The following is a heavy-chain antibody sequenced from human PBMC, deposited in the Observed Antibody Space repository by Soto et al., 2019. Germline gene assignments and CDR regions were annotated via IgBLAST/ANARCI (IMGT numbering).Heavy chain of an antibody. CDR1: GGSLSSSSNY. CDR3: ARFFPVFYDSSCYCYGYYFYY. J-gene: IGHJ4*02. Sequence: LSLTCTVSGGSLSSSSNYWGWIRQPPGKGRECSASIYYSPPTYSSPSLTSRFTISVYTSMIHFSLKLSSLSASDTAVYYSARFFPVFYDSSCYCYGYYFYYWGQGSLFAVSS. CDR2: IYYSPPT. V-gene: IGHV4-39*01. D-gene: IGHD3-22*01.